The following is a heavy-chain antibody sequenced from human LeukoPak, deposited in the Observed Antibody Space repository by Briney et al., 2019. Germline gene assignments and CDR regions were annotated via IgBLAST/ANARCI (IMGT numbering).Heavy chain of an antibody. CDR1: GVSFSGYY. J-gene: IGHJ6*02. CDR2: INHSGST. Sequence: SETLSLTCAVYGVSFSGYYWSWIRQPPGKGLEWIGEINHSGSTNYNPSLKSRVTISVDTSKNQFSLKLSSATAADTAVYYCARDSGWLGSYYYGMDVWGQGTTVTVSS. V-gene: IGHV4-34*01. CDR3: ARDSGWLGSYYYGMDV. D-gene: IGHD6-19*01.